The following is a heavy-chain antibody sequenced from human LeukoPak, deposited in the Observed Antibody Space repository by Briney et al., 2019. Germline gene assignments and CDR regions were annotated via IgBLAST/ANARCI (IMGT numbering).Heavy chain of an antibody. CDR2: ISYDGSNK. CDR1: GFTFSSYA. V-gene: IGHV3-30-3*01. D-gene: IGHD3-22*01. CDR3: ARSYDSSGYYYYFDY. J-gene: IGHJ4*02. Sequence: PGGSLRLSCAASGFTFSSYAMHWVRQAPGKGLEWVAVISYDGSNKYYADSVKGRFTISRDNSKNTLYLQMNSLRAEDTAVYYCARSYDSSGYYYYFDYWGQGTLVTVSS.